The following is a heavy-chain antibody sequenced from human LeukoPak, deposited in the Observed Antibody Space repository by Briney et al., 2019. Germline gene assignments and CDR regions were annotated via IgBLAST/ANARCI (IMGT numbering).Heavy chain of an antibody. CDR2: IKQDGSEK. D-gene: IGHD6-19*01. V-gene: IGHV3-7*01. J-gene: IGHJ4*02. CDR3: ARGGQSSSWFWID. CDR1: GITFSRYW. Sequence: GGSLRLSCAASGITFSRYWMTWVRQAPGKGPEWVATIKQDGSEKYYVDSVKGRFTTSRDNTKNSLYLQVNTLRAEDTAVYYCARGGQSSSWFWIDWGQGTQVTVSS.